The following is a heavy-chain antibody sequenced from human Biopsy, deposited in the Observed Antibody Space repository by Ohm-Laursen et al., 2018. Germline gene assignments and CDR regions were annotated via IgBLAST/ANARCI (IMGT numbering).Heavy chain of an antibody. CDR2: INHSGST. CDR1: GYSISTGYY. V-gene: IGHV4-38-2*01. J-gene: IGHJ6*02. D-gene: IGHD2/OR15-2a*01. Sequence: PSDTLSLTCAVSGYSISTGYYWGWIRQPPGKGLEWIGEINHSGSTNYNPSLKSRVTISVDTSKNQFSLRLNSVTAADTAVYYCARATNSTGWPYYYFYGMDVWGQGTTVTVSS. CDR3: ARATNSTGWPYYYFYGMDV.